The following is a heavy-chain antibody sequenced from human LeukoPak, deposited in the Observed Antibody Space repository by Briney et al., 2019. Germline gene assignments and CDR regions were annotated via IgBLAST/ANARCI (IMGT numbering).Heavy chain of an antibody. V-gene: IGHV3-73*01. Sequence: GGSLRLSCAASGFTFSGSAMHWVRQASGKGLEWVGRIRSKANSYATAYAASVKGRFTISRDDSKNTAYLQMNSLKTEDTAVYYCTRRGTAKLNYWGQGTLVTVSS. CDR2: IRSKANSYAT. CDR1: GFTFSGSA. J-gene: IGHJ4*02. D-gene: IGHD2-21*02. CDR3: TRRGTAKLNY.